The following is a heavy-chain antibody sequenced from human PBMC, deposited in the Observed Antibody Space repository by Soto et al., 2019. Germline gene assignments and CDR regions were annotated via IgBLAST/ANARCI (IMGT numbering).Heavy chain of an antibody. V-gene: IGHV3-23*01. D-gene: IGHD3-10*01. J-gene: IGHJ4*02. CDR2: ISTAVGGT. Sequence: GGSGRLSCAASGCTFSTYAMHWVRQAPGKGLEWVSVISTAVGGTNYADSVKGRFTISRDNSKNTVYLQMNSLRAEDTAVYYCAKGRTSGSSQFDYWGQGALVTVSS. CDR3: AKGRTSGSSQFDY. CDR1: GCTFSTYA.